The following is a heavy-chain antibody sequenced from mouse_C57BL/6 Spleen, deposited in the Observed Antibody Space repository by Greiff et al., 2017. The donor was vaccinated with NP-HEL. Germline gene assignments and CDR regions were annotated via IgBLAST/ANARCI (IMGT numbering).Heavy chain of an antibody. V-gene: IGHV10-1*01. CDR2: IRSKSNNYAT. CDR1: GFSFNTYA. Sequence: EVQGVESGGGLVQPKGSLKLSCAASGFSFNTYAMNWVRQAPGKGLEWVARIRSKSNNYATYYADSVKDRFTISRDDSESMLYLQMNNLKTEDTAMYYCVRGGITTVVAPPYYYAMDYWGQGTSVTVSS. J-gene: IGHJ4*01. CDR3: VRGGITTVVAPPYYYAMDY. D-gene: IGHD1-1*01.